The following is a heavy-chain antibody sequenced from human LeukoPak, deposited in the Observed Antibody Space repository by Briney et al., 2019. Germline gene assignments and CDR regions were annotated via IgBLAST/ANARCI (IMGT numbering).Heavy chain of an antibody. V-gene: IGHV3-48*04. Sequence: GGSLRLSCVASGFTFSSYGMHWVRQAPGKGLEWVSAISSSGGTTYYADSVKGRFTISRDNAMNSLYLQMNSLRAEDTALYYCARRRNYYFDNWGQGTLVTVSS. J-gene: IGHJ4*02. D-gene: IGHD1-14*01. CDR2: ISSSGGTT. CDR1: GFTFSSYG. CDR3: ARRRNYYFDN.